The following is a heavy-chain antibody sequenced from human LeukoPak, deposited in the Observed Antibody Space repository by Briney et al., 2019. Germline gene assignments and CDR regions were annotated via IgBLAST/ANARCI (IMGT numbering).Heavy chain of an antibody. J-gene: IGHJ4*02. CDR3: VTYYFDSSGPKKNY. CDR2: INHSGST. V-gene: IGHV4-34*01. CDR1: GGSISGYY. Sequence: SETLSLTCTVSGGSISGYYWSWIRQPPGKGLEWIGEINHSGSTNYNPSLKSRVTISVDTSKKQFSLKLSSVTAADTAVYYCVTYYFDSSGPKKNYWGQGTLVTVSS. D-gene: IGHD3-22*01.